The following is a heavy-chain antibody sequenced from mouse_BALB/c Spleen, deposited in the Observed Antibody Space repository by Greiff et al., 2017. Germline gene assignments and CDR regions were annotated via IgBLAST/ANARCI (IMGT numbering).Heavy chain of an antibody. CDR1: GYTFTSYW. CDR3: ARGTLYGNYWYFDV. J-gene: IGHJ1*01. Sequence: VMLVESGAELARPGASVKLSCKASGYTFTSYWMQWVKQRPGQGLEWIGAIYPGDGDTRYTQKFKGKATLTADKSSSTAYMQLSSLASEDSAVYYCARGTLYGNYWYFDVWGAGTTVTVSS. D-gene: IGHD2-1*01. V-gene: IGHV1-87*01. CDR2: IYPGDGDT.